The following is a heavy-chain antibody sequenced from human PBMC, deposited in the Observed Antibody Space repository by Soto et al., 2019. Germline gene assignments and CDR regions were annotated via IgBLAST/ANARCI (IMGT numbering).Heavy chain of an antibody. CDR1: GFTFSNYV. CDR3: AKRIAVAGIYYYGMDL. D-gene: IGHD6-19*01. Sequence: QVQLVESGGGVVQPGRSLRLSCAASGFTFSNYVMHWVRQAPGKGLEWVAVISYDGSNKYYANSVKGRFTISRDNSKNTLYLQMSSLRTEDTAIYYCAKRIAVAGIYYYGMDLWGQGTTVTVSS. J-gene: IGHJ6*02. V-gene: IGHV3-30*18. CDR2: ISYDGSNK.